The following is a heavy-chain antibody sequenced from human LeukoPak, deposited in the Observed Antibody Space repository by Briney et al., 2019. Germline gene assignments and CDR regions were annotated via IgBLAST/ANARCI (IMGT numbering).Heavy chain of an antibody. CDR2: VSENGGST. V-gene: IGHV3-64*01. Sequence: GGSLRLSCAASEFTFSNYAMHWVRQAPGKGLEYVSAVSENGGSTYYVSSVKGRFTISRDNSKNTLYLQMNSLRAEDTAVYYCARVNMVRGPKGPYWYFDLWGRGTLVTVSS. J-gene: IGHJ2*01. D-gene: IGHD3-10*01. CDR3: ARVNMVRGPKGPYWYFDL. CDR1: EFTFSNYA.